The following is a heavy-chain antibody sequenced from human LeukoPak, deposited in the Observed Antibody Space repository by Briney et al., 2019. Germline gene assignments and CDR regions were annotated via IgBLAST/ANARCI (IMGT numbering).Heavy chain of an antibody. CDR1: GYPFISYY. CDR3: ARGLLLWFGELLIGWFDP. D-gene: IGHD3-10*01. Sequence: GASVKVSCKASGYPFISYYVHWVRQAPGQGFEWMGIIDPSGGITNNYAQKFQGRVTMTRNTSISTAYMELSSLRSEDTAVYYCARGLLLWFGELLIGWFDPWGQGTLVTVSS. V-gene: IGHV1-46*01. J-gene: IGHJ5*02. CDR2: IDPSGGIT.